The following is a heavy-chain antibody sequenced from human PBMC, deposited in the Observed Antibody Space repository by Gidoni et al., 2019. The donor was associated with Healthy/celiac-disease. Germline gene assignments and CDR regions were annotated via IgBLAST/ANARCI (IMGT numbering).Heavy chain of an antibody. J-gene: IGHJ4*02. CDR2: ISGSGGST. D-gene: IGHD5-12*01. CDR1: GFPFSSYA. CDR3: VPEGIVATISNFDY. V-gene: IGHV3-23*01. Sequence: EVQLLESGGGLVQPGGSLRLSCAASGFPFSSYAMSWVRQAPGKGLEWVSAISGSGGSTYYADSVKGRFTISRDNSKNTLYLQMNSLRAEDTAVYYCVPEGIVATISNFDYWGQGTLVTVSS.